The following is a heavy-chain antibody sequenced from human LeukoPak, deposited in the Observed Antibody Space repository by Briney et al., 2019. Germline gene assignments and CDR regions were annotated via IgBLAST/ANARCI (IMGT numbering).Heavy chain of an antibody. J-gene: IGHJ4*02. CDR3: ARTTAAGTYYFDY. CDR2: IYYSGST. CDR1: GGSISSYY. Sequence: SETLSLTCTVYGGSISSYYWSWIRQPPGKGLEWIGYIYYSGSTNCNPSLKSRVTISVDTSKNQFSLKLSSVTAADTAVYYCARTTAAGTYYFDYWGQGTLVTVSS. V-gene: IGHV4-59*01. D-gene: IGHD6-13*01.